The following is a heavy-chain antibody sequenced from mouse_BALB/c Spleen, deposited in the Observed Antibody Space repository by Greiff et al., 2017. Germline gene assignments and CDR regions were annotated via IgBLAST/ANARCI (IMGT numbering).Heavy chain of an antibody. CDR1: GFNIKDTY. J-gene: IGHJ4*01. Sequence: EVKLMESGAELVKPGASVKLSCTASGFNIKDTYMHWVKQRPEQGLEWIGRIDPANGNTKYDPKFQGKATITADTSSNTAYLQLSSLTSEDTAVYYCARDGNYSYAMDYWGQGTSVTVSS. V-gene: IGHV14-3*02. CDR2: IDPANGNT. D-gene: IGHD2-1*01. CDR3: ARDGNYSYAMDY.